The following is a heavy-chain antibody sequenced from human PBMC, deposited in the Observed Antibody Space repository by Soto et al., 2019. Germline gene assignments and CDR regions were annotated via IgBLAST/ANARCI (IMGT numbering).Heavy chain of an antibody. D-gene: IGHD3-10*01. Sequence: SETLSLTCAVYGGSFSGYYWSWIRQPPGKGLEWIGEINHSGSTNYNPSLKSRVTISVDTSKNQFSLKLSSVTAADTAVYYCARSSFEITMVRLNAFDIWGQGTMVTVSS. J-gene: IGHJ3*02. CDR2: INHSGST. V-gene: IGHV4-34*01. CDR1: GGSFSGYY. CDR3: ARSSFEITMVRLNAFDI.